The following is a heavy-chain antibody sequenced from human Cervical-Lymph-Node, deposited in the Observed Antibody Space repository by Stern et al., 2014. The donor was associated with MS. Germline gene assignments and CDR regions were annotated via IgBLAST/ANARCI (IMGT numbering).Heavy chain of an antibody. D-gene: IGHD3-22*01. CDR1: GYSFTNYW. Sequence: EMQLVESGAEVKKPGESLKISCKGSGYSFTNYWIGWVRQMPGKGLEWMGIIYPGDSDPRYSPSFQGQVTISADKSFTTADLQWSSLEASDTAMYYCARLSGYCDFWGQGTLVTVSS. CDR2: IYPGDSDP. CDR3: ARLSGYCDF. V-gene: IGHV5-51*01. J-gene: IGHJ4*02.